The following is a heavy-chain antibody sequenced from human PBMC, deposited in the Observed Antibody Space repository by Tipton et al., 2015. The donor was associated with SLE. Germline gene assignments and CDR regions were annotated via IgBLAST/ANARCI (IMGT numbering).Heavy chain of an antibody. CDR1: GFTFSSHW. CDR3: AKDILSGSYYADFQH. J-gene: IGHJ1*01. D-gene: IGHD1-26*01. CDR2: INGDGSTT. Sequence: SLRLSCAASGFTFSSHWMHWVRQAPGKGLVWVSRINGDGSTTNYADSVKGRFTISRDNSKNTLYLQMNSLRAEDTAVYYCAKDILSGSYYADFQHWGQGTLVTVSS. V-gene: IGHV3-74*01.